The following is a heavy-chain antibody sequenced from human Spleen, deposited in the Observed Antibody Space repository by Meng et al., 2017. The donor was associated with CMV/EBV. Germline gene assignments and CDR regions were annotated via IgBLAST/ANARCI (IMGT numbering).Heavy chain of an antibody. CDR3: ARLYSNLRRFDY. V-gene: IGHV3-23*01. J-gene: IGHJ4*02. D-gene: IGHD4-11*01. CDR1: GFTFSSYA. CDR2: TSGSSGST. Sequence: GESLKISCAASGFTFSSYAMSWVRQAPGKGLEWVSGTSGSSGSTDYADSVKGRFAISTDKSKNTLYLQVNSLRAEDTAVHYCARLYSNLRRFDYWGQGTLVTVSS.